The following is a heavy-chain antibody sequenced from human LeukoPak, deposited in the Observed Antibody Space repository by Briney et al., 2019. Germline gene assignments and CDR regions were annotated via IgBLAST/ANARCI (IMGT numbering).Heavy chain of an antibody. CDR1: GGSISSSRHY. J-gene: IGHJ4*02. V-gene: IGHV4-39*01. CDR3: ARGFNCSGGSCYPYFDY. D-gene: IGHD2-15*01. Sequence: PSETLSLTCTVSGGSISSSRHYWGWIRQPPGTGLEWIGSIYYSGNTYYNPSLKSRVIISVDTSKNQFSLKLTSVTAADTAVYYCARGFNCSGGSCYPYFDYWGQGTLVTVSS. CDR2: IYYSGNT.